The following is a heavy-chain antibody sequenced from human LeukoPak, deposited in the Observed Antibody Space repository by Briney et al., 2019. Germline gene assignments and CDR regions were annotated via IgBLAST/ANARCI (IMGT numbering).Heavy chain of an antibody. CDR3: ARSPLGH. Sequence: AAGKVSCKASGYTFTSYGMSWGRQAPGQGVEWMGWISAYKGNTKYAQKFEGRITMTRDTFKSNVHMELRRLRIGDTPVYYCARSPLGHWGQGTLVTVSS. CDR1: GYTFTSYG. CDR2: ISAYKGNT. J-gene: IGHJ4*02. V-gene: IGHV1-18*01.